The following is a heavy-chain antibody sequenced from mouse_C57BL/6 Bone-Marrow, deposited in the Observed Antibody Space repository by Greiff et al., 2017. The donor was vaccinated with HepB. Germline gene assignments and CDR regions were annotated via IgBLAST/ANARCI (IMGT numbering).Heavy chain of an antibody. V-gene: IGHV1-75*01. CDR3: ARGTTVVANYYAMDY. CDR2: IFPGSGST. D-gene: IGHD1-1*01. J-gene: IGHJ4*01. Sequence: VQLQQSGPELVKPGASVKISCKASGYTFTDYYINWVKQRPGQGLEWIGWIFPGSGSTYYNEKFKGKATLTVDKSSSTAYMLLSSLTSEDSAVYYCARGTTVVANYYAMDYWGQGTSVTVSS. CDR1: GYTFTDYY.